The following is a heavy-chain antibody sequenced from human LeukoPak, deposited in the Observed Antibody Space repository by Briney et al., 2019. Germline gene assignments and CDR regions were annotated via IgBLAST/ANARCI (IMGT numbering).Heavy chain of an antibody. V-gene: IGHV4-59*11. J-gene: IGHJ4*02. CDR1: GDSITSRSY. Sequence: TSETLSLTCTVSGDSITSRSYWSWIRQPPGKGLEWIGYLRHSGNTNHNSSFKGRVTFSLDTSKNQFSLILRSVTAADTAIYFCARESSATQTNLFDYWGQGTLVTVSS. CDR3: ARESSATQTNLFDY. CDR2: LRHSGNT. D-gene: IGHD1-14*01.